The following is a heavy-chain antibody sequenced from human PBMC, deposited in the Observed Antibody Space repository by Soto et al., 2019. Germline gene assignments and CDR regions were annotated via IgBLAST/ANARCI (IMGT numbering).Heavy chain of an antibody. D-gene: IGHD1-7*01. CDR3: ARASRYYWNYMMY. CDR1: GYTFSNDA. V-gene: IGHV1-18*01. J-gene: IGHJ4*02. CDR2: VSAYNGNT. Sequence: QVQLVQSGAEVKKHGASVKVSCKASGYTFSNDAITCVRQAPGQGLEWMGWVSAYNGNTNYAQKFKVRVTRTTDTSTSTAYMEIRRLRYDDTAVYFCARASRYYWNYMMYWGQGTLVTVSS.